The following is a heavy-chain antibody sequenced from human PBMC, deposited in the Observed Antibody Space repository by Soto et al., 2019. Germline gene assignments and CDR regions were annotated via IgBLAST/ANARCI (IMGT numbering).Heavy chain of an antibody. V-gene: IGHV3-23*01. CDR1: GFTFSSYA. D-gene: IGHD2-2*01. J-gene: IGHJ4*02. Sequence: EVQLLESGGGLVQPGGSLRLSCAASGFTFSSYAMSWVRQAPGKGLEWVSAISGSGGSTYYADSVKGRFTISRDNSKNTLYLQMNSRRAEDTAVYYCAKDVGYCSSTSCSSFDYWGQGTLVTVSS. CDR2: ISGSGGST. CDR3: AKDVGYCSSTSCSSFDY.